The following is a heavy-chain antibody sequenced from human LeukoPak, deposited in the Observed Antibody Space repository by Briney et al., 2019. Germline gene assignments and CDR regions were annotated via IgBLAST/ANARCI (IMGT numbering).Heavy chain of an antibody. V-gene: IGHV5-51*01. CDR1: GYSFTHYW. CDR3: ARQNAIGSYYFDY. Sequence: GEPLKTSCKGSGYSFTHYWIGWVRQMPGKGLEWMGIIYPGDSDTRNSPSFQGQVTISADKSITTAYLQWSSLKASDTAMYYCARQNAIGSYYFDYWGQGTLVTVSS. D-gene: IGHD2-8*01. CDR2: IYPGDSDT. J-gene: IGHJ4*02.